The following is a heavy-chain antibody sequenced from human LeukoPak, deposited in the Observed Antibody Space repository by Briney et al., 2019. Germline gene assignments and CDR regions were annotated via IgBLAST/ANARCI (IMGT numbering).Heavy chain of an antibody. Sequence: SETLSLTCAVYGGSFSGYYWSWIRQPPGKGLEWIGEINHSGSTNYNPSLKSRVTISVDTSKNQFSLKLSSVTAAGTAVYYCARGTPGRITMIVVVIEAAFDIWGQGTMVTVSS. CDR2: INHSGST. J-gene: IGHJ3*02. CDR3: ARGTPGRITMIVVVIEAAFDI. V-gene: IGHV4-34*01. D-gene: IGHD3-22*01. CDR1: GGSFSGYY.